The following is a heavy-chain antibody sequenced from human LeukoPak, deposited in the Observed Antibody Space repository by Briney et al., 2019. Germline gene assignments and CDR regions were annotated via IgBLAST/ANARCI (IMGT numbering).Heavy chain of an antibody. CDR2: INPNSGGT. CDR3: ARDKGTRAGGRPYYYGSGSGAFDI. Sequence: ASVKVSCKASGYTFTGYYMHWVRQAPGQGLEWMGWINPNSGGTNYAQKFQGWVTMTRDTSISTAYMELSRLRSDDTAVYYCARDKGTRAGGRPYYYGSGSGAFDIWGQGTMVTVSS. CDR1: GYTFTGYY. J-gene: IGHJ3*02. V-gene: IGHV1-2*04. D-gene: IGHD3-10*01.